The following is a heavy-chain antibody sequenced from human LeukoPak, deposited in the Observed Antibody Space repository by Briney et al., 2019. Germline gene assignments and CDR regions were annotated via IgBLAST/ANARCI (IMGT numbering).Heavy chain of an antibody. Sequence: GGSLRLSCAASGFTFSSYSMNWVRQAPGKGLEWVSTISGSDGSTYYADSVKGRFTISRDNSKNTLYLQMNSLRAEDTAVYYCAKSKVVAATMGRFDYWGQGTLVTVSS. D-gene: IGHD2-15*01. CDR2: ISGSDGST. J-gene: IGHJ4*02. CDR1: GFTFSSYS. V-gene: IGHV3-23*01. CDR3: AKSKVVAATMGRFDY.